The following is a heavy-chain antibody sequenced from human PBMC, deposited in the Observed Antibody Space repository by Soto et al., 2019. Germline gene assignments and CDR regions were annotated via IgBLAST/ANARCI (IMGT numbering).Heavy chain of an antibody. V-gene: IGHV1-69*01. CDR1: GGTFSSYA. CDR3: ARDSTVVMGYYYYGMDV. J-gene: IGHJ6*02. CDR2: IIPIFGTA. Sequence: QVQLVQSGAEVKKPGSSVKVSCKASGGTFSSYAISWVRQAPGQGLEWMGGIIPIFGTANYAQKFQGRVTITADESTSPAYMELRSPRSEDTAVYYCARDSTVVMGYYYYGMDVWGQGATVTVSS. D-gene: IGHD2-15*01.